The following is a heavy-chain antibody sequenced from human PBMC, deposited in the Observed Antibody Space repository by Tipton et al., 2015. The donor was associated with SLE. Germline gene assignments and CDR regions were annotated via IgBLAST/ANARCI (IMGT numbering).Heavy chain of an antibody. V-gene: IGHV4-38-2*02. CDR1: GYSINNGYY. Sequence: TLSLTCDVSGYSINNGYYWGWIRQPPGKGLEWIGSVYHSGSTYYNPSLKSRVTISVTTSRNLFSLNLTSATAADTAVYYCAREHRDYRYFDLWGRGTLVTVSS. D-gene: IGHD5-12*01. CDR2: VYHSGST. CDR3: AREHRDYRYFDL. J-gene: IGHJ2*01.